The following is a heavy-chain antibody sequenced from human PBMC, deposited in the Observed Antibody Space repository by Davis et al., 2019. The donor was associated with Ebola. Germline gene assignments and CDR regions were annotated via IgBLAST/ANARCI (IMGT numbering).Heavy chain of an antibody. CDR3: AGKDYYFDC. CDR2: VSYDGSDT. V-gene: IGHV3-30*03. J-gene: IGHJ4*02. CDR1: GFTFSSYD. Sequence: GESLKISCSASGFTFSSYDMHWVRQAPGKGLEWVAAVSYDGSDTYYGDSVKGRFTISRDNSRNTVYLQMWSLTIEDTAVYYCAGKDYYFDCWGQGTPVAVSS.